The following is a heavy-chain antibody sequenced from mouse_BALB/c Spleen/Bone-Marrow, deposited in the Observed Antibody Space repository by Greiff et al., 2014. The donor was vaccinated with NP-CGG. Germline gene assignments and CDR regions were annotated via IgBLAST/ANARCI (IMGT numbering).Heavy chain of an antibody. Sequence: VQLQQSGAELVKPGASVKLSCTGSGFNSKDTYMHWVKQRPEQGLEWIGRIDPANGSTRYDPKFQGKATITADTSSNTAYLQLSSLTSEDTAVYYWAGSYRYTWFAYWGQGTMVTVSA. CDR3: AGSYRYTWFAY. D-gene: IGHD2-14*01. CDR1: GFNSKDTY. J-gene: IGHJ3*01. CDR2: IDPANGST. V-gene: IGHV14-3*02.